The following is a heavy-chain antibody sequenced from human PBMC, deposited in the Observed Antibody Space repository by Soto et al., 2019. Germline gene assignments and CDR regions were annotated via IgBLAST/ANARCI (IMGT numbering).Heavy chain of an antibody. J-gene: IGHJ6*02. D-gene: IGHD2-15*01. CDR2: IYTSGST. CDR3: AREQYCSGGSCYLGGMDV. CDR1: GGSISSYY. V-gene: IGHV4-4*07. Sequence: SETLSLTCTVSGGSISSYYWSWIRQPAGKGLEWIGRIYTSGSTNYNPSLKSRVTMSVDPSKNQFSLKLGSVTAADAAVYYCAREQYCSGGSCYLGGMDVWGQGTTVTVSS.